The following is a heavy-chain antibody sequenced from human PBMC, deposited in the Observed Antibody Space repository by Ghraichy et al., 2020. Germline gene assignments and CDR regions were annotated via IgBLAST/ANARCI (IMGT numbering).Heavy chain of an antibody. Sequence: LSITCAASGFTVSSNYMSWVRQAPGKGLEWVSVIYSGGSTYYADSVKGRFTISRDNSKNTLYLQMNSLRAEDTAVYYCARDGGGDYDILTGYPGVFDPWGQGTLVTVSS. V-gene: IGHV3-66*01. CDR1: GFTVSSNY. D-gene: IGHD3-9*01. CDR2: IYSGGST. J-gene: IGHJ5*02. CDR3: ARDGGGDYDILTGYPGVFDP.